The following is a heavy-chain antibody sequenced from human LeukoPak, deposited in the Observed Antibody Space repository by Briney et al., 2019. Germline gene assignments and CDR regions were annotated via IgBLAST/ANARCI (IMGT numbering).Heavy chain of an antibody. D-gene: IGHD1-26*01. J-gene: IGHJ3*02. CDR2: SVSGGSDT. Sequence: GGSLRLSCAASGFTFSADWMHWVRQAPGKGLVWVARSVSGGSDTRYADSVRGRFTMSRDNAKNTLYLQMNSLRAEDTALYYCARGGSSSEGRGDAFDIWGQGTMVTVSS. V-gene: IGHV3-74*01. CDR1: GFTFSADW. CDR3: ARGGSSSEGRGDAFDI.